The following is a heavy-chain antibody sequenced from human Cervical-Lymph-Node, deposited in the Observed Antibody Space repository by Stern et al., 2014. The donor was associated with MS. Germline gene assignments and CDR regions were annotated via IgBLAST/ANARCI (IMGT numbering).Heavy chain of an antibody. CDR3: ASAYSSSHYYFDY. CDR2: IWYDGSNP. Sequence: VQLEESGGGVVQPGRSLRLSCAASGFSFSRYALHWVRQAPGKGLEWVALIWYDGSNPYYADSVTGLFTISRDNFNNTLYLQINSLRAEDTAVYYCASAYSSSHYYFDYWGQGTLVTVSS. V-gene: IGHV3-33*01. J-gene: IGHJ4*02. CDR1: GFSFSRYA. D-gene: IGHD6-13*01.